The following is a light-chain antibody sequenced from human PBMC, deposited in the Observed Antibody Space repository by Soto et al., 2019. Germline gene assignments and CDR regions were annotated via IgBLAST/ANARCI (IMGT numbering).Light chain of an antibody. CDR3: CSYAGTYSYV. V-gene: IGLV2-11*01. Sequence: QSVLTQPRSVSGSPGQSVTISCTGTSNDVGGYDYVSWYQQHPGKAPKLIIYDVSKRPSGVPDRFSGSKSGNTASLTISGLQAEDEADYYCCSYAGTYSYVFGTETKLTV. CDR1: SNDVGGYDY. CDR2: DVS. J-gene: IGLJ1*01.